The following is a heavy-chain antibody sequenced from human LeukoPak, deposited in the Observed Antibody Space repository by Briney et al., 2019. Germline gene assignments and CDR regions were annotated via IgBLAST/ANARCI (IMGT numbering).Heavy chain of an antibody. CDR2: TYYRSKWYN. J-gene: IGHJ4*02. V-gene: IGHV6-1*01. Sequence: SQTLSLTCAISRDSFSSNSAAWNWIRQSPSRGLEWLGRTYYRSKWYNDYAVSVKSRVTINPDTSKNQFSLQLNSVTPEDTAVSYCARAWYSSGWPSWYFDYWGQGTLVTVSS. CDR1: RDSFSSNSAA. CDR3: ARAWYSSGWPSWYFDY. D-gene: IGHD6-19*01.